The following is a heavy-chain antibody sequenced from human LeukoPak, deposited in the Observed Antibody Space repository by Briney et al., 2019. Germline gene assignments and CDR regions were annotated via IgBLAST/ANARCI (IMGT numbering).Heavy chain of an antibody. J-gene: IGHJ5*02. CDR1: GGTFSSYA. Sequence: ASVKVPCKASGGTFSSYAISWVRQAPGQGLEWMGWISAYNGNTNYAQKLQGRVTMTTDTSTSTAYMELRSLRSDDTAVYYCARVGAYDFWSGLEFDPWGQGTLVTVSS. CDR3: ARVGAYDFWSGLEFDP. V-gene: IGHV1-18*01. CDR2: ISAYNGNT. D-gene: IGHD3-3*01.